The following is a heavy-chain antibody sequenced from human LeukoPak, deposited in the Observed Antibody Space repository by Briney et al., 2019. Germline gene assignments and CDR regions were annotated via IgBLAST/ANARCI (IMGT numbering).Heavy chain of an antibody. D-gene: IGHD3-3*01. J-gene: IGHJ6*02. Sequence: SETLSLTCAVYGGSFSGYYWSWIRQPPGKGLEWIGEINHSGSTNYNPSLKSRVTISVDTSKNQFSLKLSSVTAADTAVYYCARGQLRFSEWLSDQKYYYYGMDVWGQGTTVTVSS. CDR1: GGSFSGYY. CDR3: ARGQLRFSEWLSDQKYYYYGMDV. CDR2: INHSGST. V-gene: IGHV4-34*01.